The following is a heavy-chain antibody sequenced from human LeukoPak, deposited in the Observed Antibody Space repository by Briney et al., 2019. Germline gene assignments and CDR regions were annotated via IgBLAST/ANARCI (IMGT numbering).Heavy chain of an antibody. CDR2: MSYSGST. J-gene: IGHJ4*02. Sequence: SETLSLTCTISGGSISSSTYYWGWVRQPPGKGLEWIGSMSYSGSTYYNPSLRSRVTITVDTSKNQSSLKVRSVTAADTAVYFCARQKVGEIKRFDYWGQGTLVTISS. V-gene: IGHV4-39*01. D-gene: IGHD1-26*01. CDR1: GGSISSSTYY. CDR3: ARQKVGEIKRFDY.